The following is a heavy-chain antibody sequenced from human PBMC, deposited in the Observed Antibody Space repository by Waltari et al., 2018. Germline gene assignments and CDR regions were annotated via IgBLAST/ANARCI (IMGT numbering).Heavy chain of an antibody. Sequence: QLQLQESGPGLVKPSETLSLTCTVSGGSISSSSYYWGWIRQPPGKGLEWIGSIYYSGSTYYNPSLKSRVTISVDTSKNQFSLKLSSVTAADTAVYYCARASKDDYGDYFDAFDIWGQGTMVTVSS. J-gene: IGHJ3*02. CDR3: ARASKDDYGDYFDAFDI. V-gene: IGHV4-39*07. CDR2: IYYSGST. CDR1: GGSISSSSYY. D-gene: IGHD4-17*01.